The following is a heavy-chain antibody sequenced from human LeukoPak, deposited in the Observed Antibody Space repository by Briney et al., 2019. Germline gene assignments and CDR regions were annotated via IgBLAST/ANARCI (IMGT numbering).Heavy chain of an antibody. J-gene: IGHJ4*02. CDR2: INSDGSIT. Sequence: GGSLRLSCAASGFTFSSYAMSWVRQAPGKGLVWVSRINSDGSITPYADSVKGRFTISRDNAKDTLYLQMNSLRAEDAAVYYCASPMWDTAIHDYWGQGTLVTVSS. CDR3: ASPMWDTAIHDY. V-gene: IGHV3-74*01. D-gene: IGHD5-18*01. CDR1: GFTFSSYA.